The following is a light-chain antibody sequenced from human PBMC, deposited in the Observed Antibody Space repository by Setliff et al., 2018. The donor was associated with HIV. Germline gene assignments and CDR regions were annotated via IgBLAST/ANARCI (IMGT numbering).Light chain of an antibody. CDR2: EVN. V-gene: IGLV2-14*01. CDR3: TSFTTSSTLP. Sequence: QSALAQPASVSGSPGQSITISCTGSRSDIGAYSYVSWYQHHPGKVPKLIISEVNKRPSGVSARFSGSRAGNTASLTISGLQAEDESDYYCTSFTTSSTLPFGTGTKVTVL. CDR1: RSDIGAYSY. J-gene: IGLJ1*01.